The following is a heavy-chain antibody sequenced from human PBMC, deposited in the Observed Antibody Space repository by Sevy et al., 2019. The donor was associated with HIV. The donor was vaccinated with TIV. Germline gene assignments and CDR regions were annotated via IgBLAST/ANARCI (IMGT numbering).Heavy chain of an antibody. Sequence: GGSLRLSCAASGFTFSNYAMSWVRQAPGKGLEWVSLISGSADSTYYTDSVKGRFTISRDNSKNTLYLQMNSLTADDTALYSCAKARGSGGYDPFDYWGQGTLVTVSS. D-gene: IGHD5-12*01. CDR2: ISGSADST. J-gene: IGHJ4*02. V-gene: IGHV3-23*01. CDR3: AKARGSGGYDPFDY. CDR1: GFTFSNYA.